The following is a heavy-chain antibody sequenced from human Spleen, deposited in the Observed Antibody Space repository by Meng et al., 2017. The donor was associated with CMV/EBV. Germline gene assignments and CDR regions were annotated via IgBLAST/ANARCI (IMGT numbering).Heavy chain of an antibody. D-gene: IGHD3-22*01. CDR3: ARGHYYDSSGYFDY. Sequence: GESLKISCAASGFTFSSYSMNWVRQAPGKGLEWVSSISSSSSYIYYADSVKGRFTISRDNAKNSLYLQMNSLRAEDTAVYYCARGHYYDSSGYFDYWGQGTLVTVSS. J-gene: IGHJ4*02. CDR1: GFTFSSYS. V-gene: IGHV3-21*01. CDR2: ISSSSSYI.